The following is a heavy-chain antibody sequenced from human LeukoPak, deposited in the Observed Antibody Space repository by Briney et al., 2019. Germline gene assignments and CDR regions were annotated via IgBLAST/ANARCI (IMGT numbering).Heavy chain of an antibody. Sequence: GGPLSLLCAASGFTYSSYAVLGARQAPGKALECFSGIHGSGGTTYYADSVKGRFPISRDNSNNTVYLQMNSLRAEDTAVYYCAKDGSWSYPNWFDPWGEGTLVTVSS. CDR1: GFTYSSYA. D-gene: IGHD3-10*01. J-gene: IGHJ5*02. CDR2: IHGSGGTT. V-gene: IGHV3-23*01. CDR3: AKDGSWSYPNWFDP.